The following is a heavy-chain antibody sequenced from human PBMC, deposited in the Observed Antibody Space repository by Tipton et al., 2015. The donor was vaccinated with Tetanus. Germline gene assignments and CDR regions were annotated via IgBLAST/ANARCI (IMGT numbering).Heavy chain of an antibody. CDR1: GYTFSGSS. Sequence: QSGPEVKKPGTSVKVSCKASGYTFSGSSLQWVRQARGQGLEWVGWIVVANGNTNYAEKFQDRVTITRDVSSNTFYMDLSRLTSDDTAVYYCAVADRLSRSFYAMDVWGQGTTVTVSS. V-gene: IGHV1-58*01. J-gene: IGHJ6*02. CDR3: AVADRLSRSFYAMDV. CDR2: IVVANGNT.